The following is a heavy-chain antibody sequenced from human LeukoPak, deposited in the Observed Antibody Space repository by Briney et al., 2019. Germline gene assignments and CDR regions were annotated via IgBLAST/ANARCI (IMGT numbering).Heavy chain of an antibody. CDR1: GFTFSSYG. D-gene: IGHD3-9*01. Sequence: GGSLRLSCAASGFTFSSYGMHWVRQAPGKGLEGVAVISYDGSNKYYADSVKGRFTISRDNSKNTLYLQMNSLRAEDTAVYYCAKDTAYILTGYSYYYYYGMDVWGQGTTVTVSS. V-gene: IGHV3-30*18. CDR2: ISYDGSNK. CDR3: AKDTAYILTGYSYYYYYGMDV. J-gene: IGHJ6*02.